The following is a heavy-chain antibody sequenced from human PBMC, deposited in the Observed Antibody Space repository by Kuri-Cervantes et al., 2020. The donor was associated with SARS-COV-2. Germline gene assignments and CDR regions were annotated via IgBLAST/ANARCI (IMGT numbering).Heavy chain of an antibody. V-gene: IGHV4-34*01. J-gene: IGHJ3*02. CDR3: ARQGGFYSGWYDDAFDI. CDR1: GGSFSGCY. Sequence: ESLKISCAVYGGSFSGCYWSWIRQPPGKGLEWIGEINHSGSTNYNPSLKSRVTISVDTSKNQFSLKLSSVTAADTAVYYCARQGGFYSGWYDDAFDIWGQGTLVTVSS. D-gene: IGHD6-19*01. CDR2: INHSGST.